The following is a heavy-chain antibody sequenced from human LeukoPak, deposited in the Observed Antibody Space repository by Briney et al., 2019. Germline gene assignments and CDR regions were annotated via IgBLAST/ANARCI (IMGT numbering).Heavy chain of an antibody. J-gene: IGHJ4*02. D-gene: IGHD6-19*01. V-gene: IGHV3-21*04. CDR1: GFTFSSYS. Sequence: GGSLRLSCAASGFTFSSYSMNWVRQAPGKGLEWVSSISSSSSYIYYADSVKGRFTISRDNAKNSLYLQMNSLRAEDTAVYYCARDYSSGWNPYYFDYWGQGTLVTVSS. CDR3: ARDYSSGWNPYYFDY. CDR2: ISSSSSYI.